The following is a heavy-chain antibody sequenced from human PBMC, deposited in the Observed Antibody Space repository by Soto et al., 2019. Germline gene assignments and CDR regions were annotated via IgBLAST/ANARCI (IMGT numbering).Heavy chain of an antibody. CDR2: IYYSGST. CDR1: GGSISSGGYY. Sequence: PSETLSLTCTVSGGSISSGGYYWSWIRQHPGKGLEWIGYIYYSGSTNYNPSLKSRVTISLDTSKNQFSLKLSSVTAADTAVYYCARQSAVAGNWFDPWGQGTLVTVSS. CDR3: ARQSAVAGNWFDP. J-gene: IGHJ5*02. D-gene: IGHD6-19*01. V-gene: IGHV4-31*03.